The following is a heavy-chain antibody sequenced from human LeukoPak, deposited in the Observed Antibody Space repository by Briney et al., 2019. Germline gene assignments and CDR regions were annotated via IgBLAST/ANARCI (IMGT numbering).Heavy chain of an antibody. CDR3: ARNDYGGNNGGSYRPRGQDC. Sequence: GGSLRLSCAASGFTVSSNYMSWVRQAPGKGLEWVSVIYSGGSTYYADSVKGRFTISRDNSKNTLYLQMNSLRAEDTAVYYCARNDYGGNNGGSYRPRGQDCWGQGTLVTVSS. J-gene: IGHJ4*02. CDR2: IYSGGST. D-gene: IGHD4-23*01. V-gene: IGHV3-66*02. CDR1: GFTVSSNY.